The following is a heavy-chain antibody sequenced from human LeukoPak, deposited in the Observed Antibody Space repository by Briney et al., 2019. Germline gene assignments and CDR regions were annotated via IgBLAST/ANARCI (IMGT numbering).Heavy chain of an antibody. CDR3: ARGRRFVVVVAATVPYTAFDI. J-gene: IGHJ3*02. V-gene: IGHV4-38-2*02. CDR1: GYSISSGYY. CDR2: IYHSGST. D-gene: IGHD2-15*01. Sequence: PSETLSLTCTVSGYSISSGYYWGWIRQPPGKGLEWIGSIYHSGSTDYNPSLKSRVTISVDTSKNQFSLKLSSVAAADTAVYYCARGRRFVVVVAATVPYTAFDIWGQGTMVTVSS.